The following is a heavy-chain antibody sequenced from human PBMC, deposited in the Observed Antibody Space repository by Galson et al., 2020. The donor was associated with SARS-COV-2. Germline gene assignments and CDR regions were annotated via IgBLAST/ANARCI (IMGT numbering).Heavy chain of an antibody. CDR2: INHSGST. V-gene: IGHV4-34*01. Sequence: SETLSLTCAVYGGSFSGYYWSWIRQPPGKGLEWIGEINHSGSTNYNPSLKSRVTISVDTSKNQFSLKLSSVTAADTAVYYCARGNRRFTTVSNWFDPWGQGTLVTVSS. J-gene: IGHJ5*02. CDR3: ARGNRRFTTVSNWFDP. CDR1: GGSFSGYY. D-gene: IGHD4-17*01.